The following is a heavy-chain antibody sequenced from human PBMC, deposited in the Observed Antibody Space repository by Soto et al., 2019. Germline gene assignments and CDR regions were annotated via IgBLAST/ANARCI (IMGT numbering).Heavy chain of an antibody. CDR1: GGTFSSYA. Sequence: QVQLVQSGAEVKKPGSSVKVSCKASGGTFSSYAISWVRQAPGQGLEWMGGIIPIFGTANYAQKFQGRVTITADKSTSTAYVEPSSLRSEDTAVYYCAEHDGSGSYYTSRGNWFDPWRQGTLFTVSS. CDR2: IIPIFGTA. V-gene: IGHV1-69*06. CDR3: AEHDGSGSYYTSRGNWFDP. D-gene: IGHD3-10*01. J-gene: IGHJ5*02.